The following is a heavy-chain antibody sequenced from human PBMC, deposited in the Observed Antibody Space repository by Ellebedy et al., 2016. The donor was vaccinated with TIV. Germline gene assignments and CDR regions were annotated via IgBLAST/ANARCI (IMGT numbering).Heavy chain of an antibody. CDR3: ARAPLSGVFYGMDV. J-gene: IGHJ6*02. V-gene: IGHV1-46*01. Sequence: AASVKVSCKASGYTFTNYYMNWVRHAPGQGLVWMGIINPGGGGTSYAPKFQGRVTMTRDTSTSTVYMVLSSLSSEDTALYYCARAPLSGVFYGMDVWGQGTTVTVSS. CDR2: INPGGGGT. D-gene: IGHD3-16*02. CDR1: GYTFTNYY.